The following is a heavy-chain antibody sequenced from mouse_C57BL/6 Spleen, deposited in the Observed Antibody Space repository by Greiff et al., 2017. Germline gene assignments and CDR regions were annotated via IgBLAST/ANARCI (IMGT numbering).Heavy chain of an antibody. D-gene: IGHD1-1*01. CDR2: INPGSGGT. V-gene: IGHV1-54*01. J-gene: IGHJ2*01. CDR3: ARGGGYGSSYYFDY. Sequence: QVQLQQSGAELVRPGTSVKVSCKASGYAFTNYLIEWVKQRPGQGLEWIGVINPGSGGTNNNEKFKGKATLTADKSSSTAYMQLSSLTSEDSAVYFCARGGGYGSSYYFDYWGQGTTRTVSS. CDR1: GYAFTNYL.